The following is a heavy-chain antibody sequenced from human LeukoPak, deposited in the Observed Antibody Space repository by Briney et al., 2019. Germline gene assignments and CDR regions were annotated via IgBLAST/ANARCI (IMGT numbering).Heavy chain of an antibody. V-gene: IGHV4-59*01. CDR3: ARVLGTTNSPYDAFDI. CDR1: GGSISSYY. Sequence: PSETLSLTCTVSGGSISSYYWSWIRQPPGKGLEWIGYIYYSGSTNYNPSLKSRVTISVDTSKNQFSLKLSSVTAVDTAAYYCARVLGTTNSPYDAFDIWGQGTMVTVSS. CDR2: IYYSGST. J-gene: IGHJ3*02. D-gene: IGHD1-7*01.